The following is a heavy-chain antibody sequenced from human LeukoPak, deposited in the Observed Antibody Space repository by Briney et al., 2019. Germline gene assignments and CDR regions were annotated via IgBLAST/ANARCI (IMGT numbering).Heavy chain of an antibody. J-gene: IGHJ6*02. CDR2: ISAYNGNT. Sequence: ASVKVSCKASGYTFTSYGISWVRQAPGQGLEWMGRISAYNGNTNYAQKLQGRVTMTTDTSTSTAYMELRSLRSDDTAVYYCARGKHGYSYGYDYYYYGMDVWGQGTTVTVSS. V-gene: IGHV1-18*01. D-gene: IGHD5-18*01. CDR1: GYTFTSYG. CDR3: ARGKHGYSYGYDYYYYGMDV.